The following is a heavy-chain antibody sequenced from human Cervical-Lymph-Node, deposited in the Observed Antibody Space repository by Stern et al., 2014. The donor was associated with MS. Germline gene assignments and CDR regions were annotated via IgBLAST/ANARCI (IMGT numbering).Heavy chain of an antibody. J-gene: IGHJ6*02. CDR1: GYNFNTYW. D-gene: IGHD6-6*01. V-gene: IGHV5-51*01. Sequence: EVQLMESGAEVKKPGESLKISCKGSGYNFNTYWIGWVRQMPGKGLAWMGIIYPGDSDTRYSPSFQGQVPISADKSITTAYLQWSSLKASDSAIYYCARHGVAARPDYYYGMDVWGQGTTVTVSS. CDR2: IYPGDSDT. CDR3: ARHGVAARPDYYYGMDV.